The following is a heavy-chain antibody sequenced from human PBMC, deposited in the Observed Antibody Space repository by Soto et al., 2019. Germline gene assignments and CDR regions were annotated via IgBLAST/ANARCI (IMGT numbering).Heavy chain of an antibody. D-gene: IGHD2-2*01. CDR3: ARDSIYCSSTSCYGGLFDY. CDR1: GFTFSSYS. CDR2: ISSSSSTI. V-gene: IGHV3-48*01. J-gene: IGHJ4*02. Sequence: GGPMRLSCAASGFTFSSYSMNRVRKDTGKGLEWVSYISSSSSTIYYADSVKGRFTISRDNAKNSLYLQMNSLRAEDTAVYYCARDSIYCSSTSCYGGLFDYWGQGTLVTVSS.